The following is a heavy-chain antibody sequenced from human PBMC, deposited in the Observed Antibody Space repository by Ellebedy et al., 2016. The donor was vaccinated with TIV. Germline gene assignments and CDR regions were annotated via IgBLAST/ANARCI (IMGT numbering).Heavy chain of an antibody. CDR2: IIAGGDST. J-gene: IGHJ4*02. Sequence: GESLKISCAASGFTFSGHAMSWVRQTPGKGLEWVSGIIAGGDSTHYVDSVKGRFTISRDNSKKTLYLQMNSLRAEDTAVYYCVKLDSSGFYYGRLDYWGQGTLVTGSS. CDR1: GFTFSGHA. CDR3: VKLDSSGFYYGRLDY. V-gene: IGHV3-23*01. D-gene: IGHD3-22*01.